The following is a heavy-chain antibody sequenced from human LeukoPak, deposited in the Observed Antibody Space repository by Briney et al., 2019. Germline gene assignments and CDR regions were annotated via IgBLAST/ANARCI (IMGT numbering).Heavy chain of an antibody. J-gene: IGHJ3*02. Sequence: PGGSLRLSCAASGFTFSGSAMHWVRQASGKGLEWVGRIRSKANSYATAYAASVKGRFTISRDDSKNTAYLQMNSLKTEDTAVYYCRVSSSSGYPDPYDAFDIWGQGTMVTVSS. CDR1: GFTFSGSA. CDR3: RVSSSSGYPDPYDAFDI. D-gene: IGHD3-22*01. V-gene: IGHV3-73*01. CDR2: IRSKANSYAT.